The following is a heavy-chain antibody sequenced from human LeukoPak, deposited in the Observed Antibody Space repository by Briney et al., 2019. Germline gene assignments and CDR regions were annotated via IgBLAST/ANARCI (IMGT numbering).Heavy chain of an antibody. J-gene: IGHJ6*03. Sequence: ASVKVSCKASGYSFTGYYLHWVRQAPGQGLEWMGRINPNNGATNYAQKFQGRVTMTRDTSISTAYMELSRLRSDDTALYYCAKASDYGDYVSVYYYTDVWGKGTTVTVSS. CDR1: GYSFTGYY. V-gene: IGHV1-2*06. CDR2: INPNNGAT. CDR3: AKASDYGDYVSVYYYTDV. D-gene: IGHD4-17*01.